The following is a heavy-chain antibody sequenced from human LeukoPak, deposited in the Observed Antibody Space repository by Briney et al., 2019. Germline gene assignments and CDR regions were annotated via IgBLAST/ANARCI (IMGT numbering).Heavy chain of an antibody. CDR2: ISSGSSTI. CDR1: GFTFSSYS. Sequence: GGSLRLSCVASGFTFSSYSMNWVRQAPGKGLEWVSYISSGSSTIYYADSVKGRFTISRGNAKNSLYLQMNSLRDEDTAVYYCARETRGHSSSWTPGDYWGQGTLVTVSS. V-gene: IGHV3-48*02. D-gene: IGHD6-13*01. CDR3: ARETRGHSSSWTPGDY. J-gene: IGHJ4*02.